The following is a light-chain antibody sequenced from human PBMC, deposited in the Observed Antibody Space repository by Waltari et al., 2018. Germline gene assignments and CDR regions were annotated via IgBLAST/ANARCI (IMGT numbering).Light chain of an antibody. CDR2: GKN. J-gene: IGLJ2*01. Sequence: SSELTQDPALSVALGQPVRIPCQGASLRTYYVSWFHQKPGQAPALVIYGKNNRPAGIPDRFSASSSGSTASLTIIGAQAEDEADYYCHSRDSSGNVLIGGGTKLTVV. V-gene: IGLV3-19*01. CDR3: HSRDSSGNVL. CDR1: SLRTYY.